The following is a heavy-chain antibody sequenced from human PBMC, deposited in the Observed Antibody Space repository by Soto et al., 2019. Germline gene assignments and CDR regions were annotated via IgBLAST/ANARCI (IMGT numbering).Heavy chain of an antibody. Sequence: QLQLQESGPGLVKPSETLSLTCTVSGGYISSSSYYWGWIRQPPGKGLEWIGSIYYSGSTYYNPSLKSRVTISVDTSKNQFSLKLISEPSADTAVYYCARQDLRRYFDGFTAGYFDYWGQGTLVTVSS. D-gene: IGHD3-9*01. CDR3: ARQDLRRYFDGFTAGYFDY. V-gene: IGHV4-39*01. CDR2: IYYSGST. CDR1: GGYISSSSYY. J-gene: IGHJ4*02.